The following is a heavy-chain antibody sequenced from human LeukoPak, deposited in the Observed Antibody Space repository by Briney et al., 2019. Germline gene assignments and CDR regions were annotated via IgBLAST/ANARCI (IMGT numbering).Heavy chain of an antibody. CDR3: AGIAVAGNVDY. Sequence: GESLKISCKGSGYSFTSYWIRWVRQMPGKGLEWMGRIDPSDSYTNYSPSFQGHVTISADKSVSTAYLQWGSLKASDTAMYYCAGIAVAGNVDYWGQGTLVTVSS. CDR1: GYSFTSYW. CDR2: IDPSDSYT. J-gene: IGHJ4*02. V-gene: IGHV5-10-1*01. D-gene: IGHD6-19*01.